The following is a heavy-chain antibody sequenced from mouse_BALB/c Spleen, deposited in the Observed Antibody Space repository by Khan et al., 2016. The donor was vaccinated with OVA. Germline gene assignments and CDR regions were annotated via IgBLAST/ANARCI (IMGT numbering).Heavy chain of an antibody. CDR2: ISSAGDYT. J-gene: IGHJ3*01. CDR1: GFTFSTYS. Sequence: EVELVESGGDLVRPGGSLKLSCSASGFTFSTYSMSWVRQTPDKRLEWVATISSAGDYTFFPDSVKGRFTISRDNARNTLYLQMSSLRSKDTAMYYCASHLTGSFAYWGQGTLVTVSA. V-gene: IGHV5-6*01. D-gene: IGHD4-1*01. CDR3: ASHLTGSFAY.